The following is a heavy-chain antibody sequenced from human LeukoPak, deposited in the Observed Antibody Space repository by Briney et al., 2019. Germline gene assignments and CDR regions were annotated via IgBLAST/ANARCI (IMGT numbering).Heavy chain of an antibody. CDR2: IYYSGST. D-gene: IGHD3-22*01. V-gene: IGHV4-59*08. Sequence: SETLSLTCAFFGRSFSGYYWSWIRQPPGKGLEWIGYIYYSGSTNYNPSLKSRVTISIDTSKNQLSLKLSSVTAADTAVYYCATRYDNDGYYYAHFDYWGQGTLVTVSS. CDR3: ATRYDNDGYYYAHFDY. CDR1: GRSFSGYY. J-gene: IGHJ4*02.